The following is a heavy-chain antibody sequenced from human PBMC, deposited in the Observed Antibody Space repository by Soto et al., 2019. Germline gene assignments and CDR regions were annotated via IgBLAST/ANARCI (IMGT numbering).Heavy chain of an antibody. Sequence: PSETLSHPCTVSRGFPFGLFSSWDRPPTRKGLEWIGYVYSSGSISYSPSLRSRVAISVDTSRNQFSLKLTSVTAEDTAMYYCARRGQSAHCSGGSCYFDYWGQGTLVTVSS. CDR1: RGFPFGLF. J-gene: IGHJ4*02. CDR3: ARRGQSAHCSGGSCYFDY. D-gene: IGHD2-15*01. V-gene: IGHV4-4*08. CDR2: VYSSGSI.